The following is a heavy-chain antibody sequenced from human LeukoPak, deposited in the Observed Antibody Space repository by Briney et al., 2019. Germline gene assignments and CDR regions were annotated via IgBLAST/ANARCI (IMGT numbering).Heavy chain of an antibody. Sequence: PGGSLRLSCAASGFTFSSYAMSWVRQAPGKGLEWVSAFSVSGVRPYYADSVKDRFTIPRDNSNNTLYLKMNSPRAEDTAVDYCPKPPPRFLEWLFYFDYWGQGTLVTVSS. J-gene: IGHJ4*02. V-gene: IGHV3-23*01. CDR1: GFTFSSYA. D-gene: IGHD3-3*01. CDR2: FSVSGVRP. CDR3: PKPPPRFLEWLFYFDY.